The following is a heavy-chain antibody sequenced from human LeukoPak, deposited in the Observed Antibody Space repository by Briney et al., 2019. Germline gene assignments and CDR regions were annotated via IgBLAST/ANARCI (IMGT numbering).Heavy chain of an antibody. J-gene: IGHJ4*02. CDR3: ARDHDYGGNSPFDY. CDR1: GFTFSNYG. Sequence: GGSLRLSCAASGFTFSNYGMHWVRQAPGKGLEWVAIISYDGSNKYYTDSVKGRFTISRDNSKNTLYLQMNSLRAEDTAVYYCARDHDYGGNSPFDYWGQGTLVTVSS. CDR2: ISYDGSNK. V-gene: IGHV3-30*03. D-gene: IGHD4-23*01.